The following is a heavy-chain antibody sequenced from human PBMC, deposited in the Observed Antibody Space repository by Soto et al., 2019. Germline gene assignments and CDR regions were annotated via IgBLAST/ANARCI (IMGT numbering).Heavy chain of an antibody. Sequence: QVQLQESGPGLVKPSGTLSLTCAVSGGSISSSNWWSWVRQPPGKGLEWIGEIYHSGSTNYNPSLKSRFTISVDKSKNQFSLKLSSVTAADTAVYYCARDTIYGDYRAGFDYWGQGTLVTVSS. CDR3: ARDTIYGDYRAGFDY. V-gene: IGHV4-4*02. J-gene: IGHJ4*02. CDR2: IYHSGST. CDR1: GGSISSSNW. D-gene: IGHD4-17*01.